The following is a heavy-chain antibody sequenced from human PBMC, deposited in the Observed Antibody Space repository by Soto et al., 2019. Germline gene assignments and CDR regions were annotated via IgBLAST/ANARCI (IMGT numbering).Heavy chain of an antibody. Sequence: EVQLVETGGGLIQPGGSLILSWAASGFTVSSKYMSWLRQAPGKGLAWVSIIYSDGNTYYADSVKGRFTISRDNSKNTLNLQMNSLRAEDTAVYFCARGRGNCVVTTCYLPFDSWGQGTLVTVSS. CDR2: IYSDGNT. D-gene: IGHD2-2*01. J-gene: IGHJ4*02. CDR3: ARGRGNCVVTTCYLPFDS. V-gene: IGHV3-53*02. CDR1: GFTVSSKY.